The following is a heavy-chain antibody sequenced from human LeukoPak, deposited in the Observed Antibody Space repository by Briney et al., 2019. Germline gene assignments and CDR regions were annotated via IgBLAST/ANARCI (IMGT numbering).Heavy chain of an antibody. CDR3: ARGYSSGWSDAFDI. Sequence: ASVKVSCKASGGTFSSYAISWVRQAPGQGLEWMGGIIPIFGTANYAQKFQGRVTITADESTSTAYMELSSLRSEDTAVYYCARGYSSGWSDAFDIWGQGTMVTVSS. D-gene: IGHD6-19*01. J-gene: IGHJ3*02. CDR2: IIPIFGTA. V-gene: IGHV1-69*13. CDR1: GGTFSSYA.